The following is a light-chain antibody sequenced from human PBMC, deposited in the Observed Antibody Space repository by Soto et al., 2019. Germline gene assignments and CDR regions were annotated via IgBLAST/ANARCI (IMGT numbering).Light chain of an antibody. CDR2: GAS. V-gene: IGKV3-15*01. J-gene: IGKJ5*01. CDR3: QQYNNWPPIN. CDR1: QSVSSK. Sequence: IGMTQSPATLSVSPGERATLSCRASQSVSSKLAWYQQKPGQAPRLLIYGASTRATGIPARFSGSGSGTEFTLTISSLQSEDFAGYYCQQYNNWPPINFGQGTRLEIK.